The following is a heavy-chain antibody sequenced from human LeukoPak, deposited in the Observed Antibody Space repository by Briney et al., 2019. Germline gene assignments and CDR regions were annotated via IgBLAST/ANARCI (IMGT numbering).Heavy chain of an antibody. CDR2: ISAYNGNT. CDR3: ARDSRTPTNYDILTGYYRSFDY. J-gene: IGHJ4*02. Sequence: GASVKVSCKASGYTFSSYGISWVRQAPGQGLEWMGWISAYNGNTNYAQKHRGRVTMTTDTSTSTAYMELRSLRSDDTAVYYCARDSRTPTNYDILTGYYRSFDYWGQGTLVTVSS. CDR1: GYTFSSYG. D-gene: IGHD3-9*01. V-gene: IGHV1-18*01.